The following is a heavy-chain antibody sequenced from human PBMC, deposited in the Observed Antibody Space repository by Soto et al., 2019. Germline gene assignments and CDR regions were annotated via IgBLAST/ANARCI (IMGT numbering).Heavy chain of an antibody. V-gene: IGHV4-59*01. CDR2: IHYSGST. D-gene: IGHD3-10*01. Sequence: PSETLSLTCTVSGGSITGYYWSWIRQPPGKGPEWIGNIHYSGSTNYNPSLKSRVTILVDTSKNQFSLKLSTVTAADTAVYYCARVWGGALDFWGQGTMVTVSS. CDR1: GGSITGYY. J-gene: IGHJ3*01. CDR3: ARVWGGALDF.